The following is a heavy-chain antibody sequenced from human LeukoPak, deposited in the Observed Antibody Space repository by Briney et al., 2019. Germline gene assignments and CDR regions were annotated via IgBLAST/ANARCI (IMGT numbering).Heavy chain of an antibody. V-gene: IGHV3-48*01. CDR3: ARGELLWFGELLSSPTDY. J-gene: IGHJ4*02. D-gene: IGHD3-10*01. CDR1: GFTFSSYS. CDR2: ISSSSSTI. Sequence: GGSLRLSCAASGFTFSSYSTNWVRQAPGKGLEWVSYISSSSSTIYYADSVKGRFTISRDNAENSLYLQMNSLRAEDTAVYYCARGELLWFGELLSSPTDYWGQGTLVTVSS.